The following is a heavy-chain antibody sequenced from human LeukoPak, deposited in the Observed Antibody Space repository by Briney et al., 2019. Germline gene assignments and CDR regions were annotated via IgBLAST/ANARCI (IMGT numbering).Heavy chain of an antibody. CDR3: ARDPPDP. V-gene: IGHV1-69*06. J-gene: IGHJ5*02. CDR1: GGTFNNYG. CDR2: IIPVFHTP. Sequence: SVKVSCKASGGTFNNYGMSWVRQAPGQGLEWMGGIIPVFHTPNYAQTFQGRVTITADRSTRTAYMELSRQTSEATAVYYCARDPPDPWGQGTLVTVSS.